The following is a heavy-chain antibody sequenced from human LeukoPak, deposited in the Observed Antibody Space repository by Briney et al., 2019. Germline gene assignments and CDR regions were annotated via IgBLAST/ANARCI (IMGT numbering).Heavy chain of an antibody. CDR2: IRYDGSEN. Sequence: PGGSLRLSCAASGFTFSNYGMHWVRQAPGKGLEWVAFIRYDGSENYYADSVSGRFTISRDNSKNTLYLQMNSLRAEDTAVYYCAKDLTKDDRYYYYYMDVWGKGTTVTVSS. CDR3: AKDLTKDDRYYYYYMDV. V-gene: IGHV3-30*02. CDR1: GFTFSNYG. D-gene: IGHD1-1*01. J-gene: IGHJ6*03.